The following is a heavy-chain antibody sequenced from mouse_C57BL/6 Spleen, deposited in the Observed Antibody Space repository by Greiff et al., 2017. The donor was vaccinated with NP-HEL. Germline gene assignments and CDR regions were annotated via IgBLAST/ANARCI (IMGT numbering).Heavy chain of an antibody. D-gene: IGHD1-1*01. CDR2: IYPGSGNT. CDR3: ARSDYYGSSYPFDY. V-gene: IGHV1-76*01. Sequence: VQLQQSGAELVRPGASVKLSCKASGYTFTDYYINWVKQRPGQGLEWIARIYPGSGNTYYNEKFKGKATLTADKSSSTAYMQLSSLTSEDSAVYFCARSDYYGSSYPFDYWGQGTTLTVSS. J-gene: IGHJ2*01. CDR1: GYTFTDYY.